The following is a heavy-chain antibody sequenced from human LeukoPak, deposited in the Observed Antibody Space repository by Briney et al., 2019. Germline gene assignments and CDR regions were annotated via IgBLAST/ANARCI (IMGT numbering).Heavy chain of an antibody. CDR1: GGTFTRYA. Sequence: SVKVSCKASGGTFTRYAISWVRQAPGQGRGWMGRIIPIFGTANYAQKFQGRVTITTDESTSTAYMELSSLRSEDTAVYYCARDRGTAGAFDICGQGTMVTVSS. CDR2: IIPIFGTA. CDR3: ARDRGTAGAFDI. D-gene: IGHD6-13*01. V-gene: IGHV1-69*05. J-gene: IGHJ3*02.